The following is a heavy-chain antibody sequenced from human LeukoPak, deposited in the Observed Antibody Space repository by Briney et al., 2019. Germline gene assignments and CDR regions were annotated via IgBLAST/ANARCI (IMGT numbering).Heavy chain of an antibody. D-gene: IGHD5-12*01. J-gene: IGHJ6*04. CDR3: ARVGVATIDPEDYYYYYGMDV. Sequence: GRSLRLSCAASGFTFSSYGMHWVRQAPGKGLEWVAVIWYDGSNKYYADSVKGRFTISRDNSKNTLYLQMSSLRAEDTAVYYCARVGVATIDPEDYYYYYGMDVWGKGTTVTVSS. CDR2: IWYDGSNK. CDR1: GFTFSSYG. V-gene: IGHV3-33*01.